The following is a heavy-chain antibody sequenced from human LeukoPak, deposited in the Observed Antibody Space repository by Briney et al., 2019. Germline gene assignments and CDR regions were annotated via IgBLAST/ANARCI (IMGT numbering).Heavy chain of an antibody. CDR1: GGSFSGYY. Sequence: SETLSLTCAVYGGSFSGYYWSWIRQPPGKGLEWIGEINHSGSTNYNPSLKSRVTISVDTSKNQFSLKLSSVTAADTAVYYCASTVIAVAGVFDYWGQGTLVTVSS. CDR3: ASTVIAVAGVFDY. J-gene: IGHJ4*02. CDR2: INHSGST. D-gene: IGHD6-19*01. V-gene: IGHV4-34*01.